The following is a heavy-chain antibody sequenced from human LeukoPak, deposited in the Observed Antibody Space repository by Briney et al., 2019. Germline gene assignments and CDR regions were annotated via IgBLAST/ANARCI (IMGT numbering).Heavy chain of an antibody. Sequence: GGSLRLSCAASGFTFSSYAMSWVRQAPGKGLEWVSAISGSGGSTYYADSVKGRFTISRDNSKNTLYLQMNSPRAEDTAVYYCAKDPDIVVVPAAWAPYYYGMDVWGQGTTVTVPS. J-gene: IGHJ6*02. CDR3: AKDPDIVVVPAAWAPYYYGMDV. CDR1: GFTFSSYA. D-gene: IGHD2-2*01. V-gene: IGHV3-23*01. CDR2: ISGSGGST.